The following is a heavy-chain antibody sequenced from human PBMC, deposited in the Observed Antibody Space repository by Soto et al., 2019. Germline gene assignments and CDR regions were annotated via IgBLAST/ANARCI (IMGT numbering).Heavy chain of an antibody. CDR3: ARTRVDTAMVDVFDY. J-gene: IGHJ4*02. V-gene: IGHV1-69*02. CDR1: GGTFSSYT. D-gene: IGHD5-18*01. Sequence: QVQLVQSGAEVKKPGSSVKVSCKASGGTFSSYTISWVRQAPGQGLEWMGRIIPILGIANYAQKFQGRVTITADKSTSTAYMELSSLRSEDTAVYYCARTRVDTAMVDVFDYWGQGTLVTVSS. CDR2: IIPILGIA.